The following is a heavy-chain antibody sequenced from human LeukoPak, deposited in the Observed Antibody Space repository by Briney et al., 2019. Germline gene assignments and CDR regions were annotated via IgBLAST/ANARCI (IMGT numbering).Heavy chain of an antibody. J-gene: IGHJ5*02. CDR3: ATGGGDYDKDWFDP. CDR1: GYTFTSYG. V-gene: IGHV1-24*01. D-gene: IGHD2-21*02. Sequence: GASVKVSCKASGYTFTSYGISWVRQAPGKGLEWMGGFDPEDGETIYAQKFQGRVTMTEDTSTDTAYMELSSLRSEDTAVYYCATGGGDYDKDWFDPWGQGTLVTVSS. CDR2: FDPEDGET.